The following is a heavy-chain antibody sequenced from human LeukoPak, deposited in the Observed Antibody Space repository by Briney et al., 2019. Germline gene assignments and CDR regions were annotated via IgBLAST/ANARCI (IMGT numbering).Heavy chain of an antibody. CDR1: GGSISSSSYY. D-gene: IGHD3-22*01. J-gene: IGHJ4*02. CDR2: IYYSGST. CDR3: ARGGVYYDSSGYYTY. Sequence: SETLSLTCTVSGGSISSSSYYWGWIRQPPGKGLEWIGSIYYSGSTYYNPSLKSRVTISVDTSKNQFSLKLSSVTAADTAVYYCARGGVYYDSSGYYTYWGQGTLVTVSS. V-gene: IGHV4-39*07.